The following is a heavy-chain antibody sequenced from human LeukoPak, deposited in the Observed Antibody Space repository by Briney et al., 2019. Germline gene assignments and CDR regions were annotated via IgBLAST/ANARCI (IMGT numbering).Heavy chain of an antibody. CDR3: AREYDYVWGSYRYTFDY. J-gene: IGHJ4*02. V-gene: IGHV3-21*01. CDR2: IIRSSTYI. CDR1: GFNFSAYN. D-gene: IGHD3-16*02. Sequence: GGSLRLSCAASGFNFSAYNMNWVRQAPGKGLEWVSSIIRSSTYIYYADSLKGRFTISRDNAKNSLYLQMNSLRAEDTAVYYCAREYDYVWGSYRYTFDYWGQGTLVTVSS.